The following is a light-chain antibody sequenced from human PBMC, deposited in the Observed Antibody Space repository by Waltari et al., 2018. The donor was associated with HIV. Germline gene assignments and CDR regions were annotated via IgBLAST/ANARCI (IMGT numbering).Light chain of an antibody. CDR2: LGS. CDR1: QSLLKSNGYLY. CDR3: MQALESPLT. Sequence: DIVMTQSPLSLSVTPGEPASISCRSSQSLLKSNGYLYLDWYLQKPGQSPQLLIYLGSNRDSGVPDSFSGSGSATDFTLKISIVEAEDVGTYYCMQALESPLTFGGGTRVEIK. J-gene: IGKJ4*01. V-gene: IGKV2-28*01.